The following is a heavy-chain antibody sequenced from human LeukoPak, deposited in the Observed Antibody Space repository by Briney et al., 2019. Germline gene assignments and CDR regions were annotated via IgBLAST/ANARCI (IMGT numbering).Heavy chain of an antibody. V-gene: IGHV4-34*01. CDR2: INHSGST. D-gene: IGHD3-16*01. J-gene: IGHJ4*02. CDR3: AKDRAYYDYVWGEFDY. CDR1: GGSFSGYY. Sequence: SETLSLTCAVYGGSFSGYYWSWIRQPPGKGLEWIGEINHSGSTNYNPSLKSRVTISVDTSKNQFSLKLSSVTAADTAVYYCAKDRAYYDYVWGEFDYWGQGTLVTVSS.